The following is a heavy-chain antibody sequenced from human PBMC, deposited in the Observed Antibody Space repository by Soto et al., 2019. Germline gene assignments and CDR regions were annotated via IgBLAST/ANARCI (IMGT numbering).Heavy chain of an antibody. D-gene: IGHD2-21*01. CDR3: AKDVASGLMGLWLDS. CDR2: ISSDGSNK. Sequence: QVQLVESGGGVVHPGRSLRLSCTASGFNFSDFGMHYVRQAPGKGLEWLALISSDGSNKFYADSVRCRFTSYSDRSDNSLHLHMRAVRNDDTSIYDCAKDVASGLMGLWLDSWGQGTLVIVSS. V-gene: IGHV3-30*18. CDR1: GFNFSDFG. J-gene: IGHJ4*02.